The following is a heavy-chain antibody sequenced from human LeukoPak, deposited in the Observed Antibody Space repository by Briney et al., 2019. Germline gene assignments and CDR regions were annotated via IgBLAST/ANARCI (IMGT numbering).Heavy chain of an antibody. J-gene: IGHJ4*02. CDR3: AREGQCQFDY. Sequence: PSETLSLTCTVSVGSTSSSSYYWGWIRHPPGKGLEWIGSINYSGSTYYNPSLKSRLTTSEDTPKNHFSLKISSVTPADPLVYYCAREGQCQFDYWGQGTLVTVSS. CDR2: INYSGST. CDR1: VGSTSSSSYY. V-gene: IGHV4-39*02.